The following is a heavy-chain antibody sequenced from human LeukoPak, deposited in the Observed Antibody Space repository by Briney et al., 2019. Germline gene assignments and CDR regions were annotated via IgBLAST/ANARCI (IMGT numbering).Heavy chain of an antibody. CDR1: GYTFTSYY. V-gene: IGHV1-46*01. Sequence: ASVKVSCTASGYTFTSYYMHWVRQAPGQGLEWMGIINPSGGSTSYAQKFQGRVTMTRDTSTSTVYMELSSLRSEDTAVYYCARDLGYSRVTAMANYYYYGMDVWGQGTTVTVSS. CDR3: ARDLGYSRVTAMANYYYYGMDV. D-gene: IGHD5-18*01. CDR2: INPSGGST. J-gene: IGHJ6*02.